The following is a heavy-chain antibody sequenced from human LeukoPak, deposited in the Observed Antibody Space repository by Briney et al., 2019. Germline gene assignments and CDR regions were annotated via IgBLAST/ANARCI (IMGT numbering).Heavy chain of an antibody. V-gene: IGHV3-23*01. Sequence: PGGSLRLSCAASGFTVSSNYMSWVRQAPGKGLQWVSSITSSGGSTYYADSVKGRFTISRDNSKNTLYLQMNSLRAEDTAVFYCAKDLRGAYWGQGTLVTVSS. CDR1: GFTVSSNY. CDR2: ITSSGGST. J-gene: IGHJ4*02. CDR3: AKDLRGAY. D-gene: IGHD1-26*01.